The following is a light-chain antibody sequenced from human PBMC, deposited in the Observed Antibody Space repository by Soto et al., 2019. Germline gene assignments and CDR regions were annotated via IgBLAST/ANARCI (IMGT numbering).Light chain of an antibody. Sequence: DIQMTQSPSSLSASVGDRVTITCRASQSISIYLNWYQQKPGKAPKLLIYAASSLQSGVPSRFSGSGSGTDFTLTISSLQPEDFATYFCHQTHSSPQTFGPGTKVDVK. CDR2: AAS. CDR1: QSISIY. CDR3: HQTHSSPQT. J-gene: IGKJ1*01. V-gene: IGKV1-39*01.